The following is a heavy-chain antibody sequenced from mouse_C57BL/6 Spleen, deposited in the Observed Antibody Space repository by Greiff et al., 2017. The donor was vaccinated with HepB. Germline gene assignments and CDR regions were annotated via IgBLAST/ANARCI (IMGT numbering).Heavy chain of an antibody. V-gene: IGHV1-39*01. Sequence: VEPGASVKISCKASGYSFTDYNMNWVKQSNGKSLEWIGVINPNYGTTSYNQKFKGKATLTVDQSSSTAYMQLNSLTSEDSAVYYCARSAITTVVAIDYWGQGTTLTVSS. CDR2: INPNYGTT. J-gene: IGHJ2*01. CDR3: ARSAITTVVAIDY. CDR1: GYSFTDYN. D-gene: IGHD1-1*01.